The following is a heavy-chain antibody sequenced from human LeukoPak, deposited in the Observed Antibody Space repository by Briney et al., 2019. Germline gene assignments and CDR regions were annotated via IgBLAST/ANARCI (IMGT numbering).Heavy chain of an antibody. J-gene: IGHJ3*02. CDR2: IYYSGST. D-gene: IGHD3-22*01. V-gene: IGHV4-30-4*08. CDR3: ARGGTDYYDSSGIPGAFAFDI. Sequence: SETLSLTCTVSGGSISSGDYYWSWIRQPPGKGLEWIGYIYYSGSTYYNPSLKSRVTISVDTSKNQFSLKLSSVTAADTAVYYCARGGTDYYDSSGIPGAFAFDIWGQGTMVTVSS. CDR1: GGSISSGDYY.